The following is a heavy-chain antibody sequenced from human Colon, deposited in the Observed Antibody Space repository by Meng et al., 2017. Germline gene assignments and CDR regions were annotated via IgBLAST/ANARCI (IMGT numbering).Heavy chain of an antibody. CDR3: ARDRPLTGDFSDY. CDR1: GYTFTGYY. J-gene: IGHJ4*02. D-gene: IGHD2-21*02. V-gene: IGHV1-2*06. Sequence: ASVKVSCKASGYTFTGYYMHWVRQAPGQGLEWMGRINPNSGGTNYAQKFQGGVTMTRDTSISTAYMELSRLRSDDTAVYYCARDRPLTGDFSDYWGQGTLVTVSS. CDR2: INPNSGGT.